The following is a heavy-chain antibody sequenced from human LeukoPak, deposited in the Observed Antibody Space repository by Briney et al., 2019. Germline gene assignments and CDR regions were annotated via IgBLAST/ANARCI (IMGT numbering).Heavy chain of an antibody. Sequence: SQTLSLTCTVSGGSISSGGYYWSWIRQPPGKGLEWIGYIYHSGSTYYNPSLKSRVTISVDRSKNQFSLKLSSVTAADTAVYYCARVHAQGYDILTGYYGNWFDPWGQGTLVTVSS. J-gene: IGHJ5*02. CDR2: IYHSGST. CDR1: GGSISSGGYY. V-gene: IGHV4-30-2*01. D-gene: IGHD3-9*01. CDR3: ARVHAQGYDILTGYYGNWFDP.